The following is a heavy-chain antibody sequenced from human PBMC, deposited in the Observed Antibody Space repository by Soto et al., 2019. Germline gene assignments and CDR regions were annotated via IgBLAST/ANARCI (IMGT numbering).Heavy chain of an antibody. V-gene: IGHV3-23*01. Sequence: PGGSLRLSCAASGFTFWTYAMSWVRQAPGKGLEWVSVISGTGGGTSYADSVKGRFTISRDNSKNTLYLQMNSLGVEDTAVYYCAGHPPPGYYYDSSGYYGYFQHWGQGTPVTVSS. J-gene: IGHJ1*01. CDR1: GFTFWTYA. CDR3: AGHPPPGYYYDSSGYYGYFQH. D-gene: IGHD3-22*01. CDR2: ISGTGGGT.